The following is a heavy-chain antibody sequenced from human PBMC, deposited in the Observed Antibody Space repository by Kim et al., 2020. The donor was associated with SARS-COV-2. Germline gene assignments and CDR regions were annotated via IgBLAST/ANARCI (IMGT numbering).Heavy chain of an antibody. V-gene: IGHV4-39*07. Sequence: SETLSLTCTVSGGSISSSSYYWGWIRQPPGKGLEWIGSIFYSGSTYYNPSLKSRITISADTSKNQFSLKLSSVTAADTAVYYCARDRGTVRGVISYYYGMDVWSQGTTVTVSS. CDR3: ARDRGTVRGVISYYYGMDV. CDR2: IFYSGST. D-gene: IGHD3-10*01. CDR1: GGSISSSSYY. J-gene: IGHJ6*02.